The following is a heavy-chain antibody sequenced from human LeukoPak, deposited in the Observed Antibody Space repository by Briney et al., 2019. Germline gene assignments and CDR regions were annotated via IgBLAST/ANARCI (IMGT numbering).Heavy chain of an antibody. CDR3: AAAIYYSSSWPKYRITDYYYYGMDV. Sequence: GASVKVSCKASGGTFSSYAISWVRQAPGQGLEWMGGIIPIFGTANYAQKFQGRVTITADESTSTAYMELSSLRSEDTAVYYCAAAIYYSSSWPKYRITDYYYYGMDVWGQGTTVTVSS. CDR1: GGTFSSYA. CDR2: IIPIFGTA. D-gene: IGHD6-13*01. V-gene: IGHV1-69*01. J-gene: IGHJ6*02.